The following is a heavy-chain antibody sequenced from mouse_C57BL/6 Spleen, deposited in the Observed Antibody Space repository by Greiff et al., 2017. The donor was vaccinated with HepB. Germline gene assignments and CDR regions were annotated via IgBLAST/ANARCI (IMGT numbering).Heavy chain of an antibody. V-gene: IGHV1-50*01. CDR3: ARSRGSSYDY. Sequence: QVQLQHSGAELFKPGASVKLSCKASGYTFTSYWMQWVKQRPGQGLEWIGEIDPSDSYTNYNQKFKGKATLTVDTSSSTAYMQLSSLTSEDSAVYYCARSRGSSYDYWGQGTTLTVSS. D-gene: IGHD1-1*01. CDR2: IDPSDSYT. J-gene: IGHJ2*01. CDR1: GYTFTSYW.